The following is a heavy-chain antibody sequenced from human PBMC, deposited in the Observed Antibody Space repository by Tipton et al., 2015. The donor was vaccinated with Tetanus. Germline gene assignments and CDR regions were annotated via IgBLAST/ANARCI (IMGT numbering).Heavy chain of an antibody. Sequence: TLSLTCTVSGVSISSGDYCWSWIRQPPGKGLEWIGYIYYSGNSYYNPSLKSRVTISIDTSKNQFSLELTSVTAADTAVYYCARQFISYSSYIDVWGKGTTVTVSS. CDR3: ARQFISYSSYIDV. J-gene: IGHJ6*03. CDR1: GVSISSGDYC. V-gene: IGHV4-30-4*08. CDR2: IYYSGNS.